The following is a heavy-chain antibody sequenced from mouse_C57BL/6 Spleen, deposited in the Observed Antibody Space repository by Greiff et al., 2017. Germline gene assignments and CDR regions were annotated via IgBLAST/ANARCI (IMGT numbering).Heavy chain of an antibody. CDR1: GYTFTDYN. V-gene: IGHV1-22*01. J-gene: IGHJ2*01. CDR2: INPNNGGT. Sequence: VQLKESGPELVKPGASVKMSCKASGYTFTDYNMHWVKQSHGQSLEWIGYINPNNGGTSYNQKFKGKATLTVNKSSSTAYMELRSLTSEDSAVYYCAGNWDLDYWGQGTTLTVSS. CDR3: AGNWDLDY. D-gene: IGHD4-1*01.